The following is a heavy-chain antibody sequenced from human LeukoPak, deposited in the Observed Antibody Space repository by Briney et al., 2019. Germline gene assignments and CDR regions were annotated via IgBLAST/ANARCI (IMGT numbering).Heavy chain of an antibody. J-gene: IGHJ4*02. CDR3: AREQSGTRGWYTVDY. CDR2: IRPDGDRT. Sequence: PGGSLRLSCAASGFTFSTYAITWVRQGPGKGLELVSAIRPDGDRTYYANSVRGRFTTSSDNSKDTVYLQITGLRVEDTAVYYCAREQSGTRGWYTVDYWGQGTLVTVSS. V-gene: IGHV3-23*01. D-gene: IGHD6-19*01. CDR1: GFTFSTYA.